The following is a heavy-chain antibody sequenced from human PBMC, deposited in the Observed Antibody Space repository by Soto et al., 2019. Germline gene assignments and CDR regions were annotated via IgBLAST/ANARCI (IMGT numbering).Heavy chain of an antibody. CDR3: AKDRRVLRYFDWLEFDY. J-gene: IGHJ4*02. Sequence: PGGSLRLSCAASGFTFSASWMSWLRQAPGKGLEWVAGIKPDGGEKNYLDSVKGRFTISRDNAKNSLYLQMNSLRAEDTAVYYCAKDRRVLRYFDWLEFDYWGQGTLVTVSS. CDR2: IKPDGGEK. V-gene: IGHV3-7*01. D-gene: IGHD3-9*01. CDR1: GFTFSASW.